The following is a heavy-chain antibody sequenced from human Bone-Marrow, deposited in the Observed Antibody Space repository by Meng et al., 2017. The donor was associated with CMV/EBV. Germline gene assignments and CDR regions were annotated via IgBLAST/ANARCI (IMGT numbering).Heavy chain of an antibody. CDR1: GFTFSGYG. Sequence: GESLKISCAASGFTFSGYGMHWVRQAPGKGLEWVAFIRYDGSNKYYADSVKGRFTISRDNSKNTLYLQMNSLRAEDTAVYYCAKEFRYCSSTSCWGQGTLVTVSS. CDR3: AKEFRYCSSTSC. CDR2: IRYDGSNK. J-gene: IGHJ4*02. V-gene: IGHV3-30*02. D-gene: IGHD2-2*01.